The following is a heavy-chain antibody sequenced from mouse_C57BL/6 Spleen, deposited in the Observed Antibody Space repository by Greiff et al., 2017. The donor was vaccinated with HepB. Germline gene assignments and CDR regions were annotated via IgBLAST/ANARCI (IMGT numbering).Heavy chain of an antibody. J-gene: IGHJ3*01. V-gene: IGHV7-1*01. CDR3: ARSDYYGRGAY. Sequence: DVMLVESGGGLVQSGRSLRLSCATSGFTFSDFYMEWVRQAPGKGLEWIAASRNKANDYTTEYSASVKGRFIVSRDTSQSILYLQMNALRAEDTAIYYCARSDYYGRGAYWGQGTLVTVSA. CDR2: SRNKANDYTT. D-gene: IGHD1-1*01. CDR1: GFTFSDFY.